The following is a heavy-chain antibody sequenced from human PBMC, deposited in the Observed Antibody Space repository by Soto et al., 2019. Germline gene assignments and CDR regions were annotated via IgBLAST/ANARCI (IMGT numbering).Heavy chain of an antibody. V-gene: IGHV2-5*01. CDR2: IYGNNDE. J-gene: IGHJ4*02. D-gene: IGHD4-17*01. Sequence: QITLKESGPPLVKSTQTLTLTCTFSGFSLTTNEVVVGWIRQPPGKGLEWLGFIYGNNDERYSPSLKSRLATTKISSNDSVALTMANMDRADTATYYFEHRHPVTRIDHWGKGLSVSVSS. CDR1: GFSLTTNEVV. CDR3: EHRHPVTRIDH.